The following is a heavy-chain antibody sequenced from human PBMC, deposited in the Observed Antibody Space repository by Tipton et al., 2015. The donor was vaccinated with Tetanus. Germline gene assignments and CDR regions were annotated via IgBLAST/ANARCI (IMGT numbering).Heavy chain of an antibody. CDR3: AREDRGWGSWTHKTMAGTLRHPALDY. Sequence: PGLVKPSQTLSLTCAISGDSVSSNSAAWNWIRQSPSRGLEWLGRTYYRSKWYNDYAVSVKSRITINPDTSKNQFSLQLNSVTPEDTAVYYCAREDRGWGSWTHKTMAGTLRHPALDYWGQGTLVTVSS. J-gene: IGHJ4*02. CDR1: GDSVSSNSAA. D-gene: IGHD6-19*01. CDR2: TYYRSKWYN. V-gene: IGHV6-1*01.